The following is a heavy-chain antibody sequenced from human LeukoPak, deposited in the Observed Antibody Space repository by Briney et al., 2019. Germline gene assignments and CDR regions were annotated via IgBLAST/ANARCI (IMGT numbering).Heavy chain of an antibody. V-gene: IGHV1-3*01. CDR3: ARGLLAAAGTSRYYFDY. CDR1: GYTFTSYA. Sequence: ASVKVSCKASGYTFTSYAMHWVRQAPGQRLEWMGWINAGNGNTKYSQKFQGRVTITRDTSASTAYMELSSLRSEDTAVYYCARGLLAAAGTSRYYFDYWGQGTLVTVSS. CDR2: INAGNGNT. D-gene: IGHD6-13*01. J-gene: IGHJ4*02.